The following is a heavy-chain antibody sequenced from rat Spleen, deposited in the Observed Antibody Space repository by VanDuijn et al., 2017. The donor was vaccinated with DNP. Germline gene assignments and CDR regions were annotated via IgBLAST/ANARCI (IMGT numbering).Heavy chain of an antibody. CDR1: GFSLTGYN. Sequence: QVQLKESGPGLVQPSQTLSLTSTVAGFSLTGYNVHWVRQPPGKGLEWMGIIWNTGGTRYNSAHKSRLSISKDTSKSQVFLKMNSLQTEDTAIYFCTRAGGLLRIVTSYFDYWGQGVMVTVSS. J-gene: IGHJ2*01. V-gene: IGHV2-41*01. CDR2: IWNTGGT. D-gene: IGHD1-6*01. CDR3: TRAGGLLRIVTSYFDY.